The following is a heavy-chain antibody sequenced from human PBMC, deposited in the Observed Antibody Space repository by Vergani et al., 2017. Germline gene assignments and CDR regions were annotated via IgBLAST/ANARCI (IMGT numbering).Heavy chain of an antibody. CDR1: GYTFTSYG. J-gene: IGHJ6*03. Sequence: QVQLVQSGAEVKKPGASVKVSCKASGYTFTSYGISWVRQAPGQGLEWMGWINPNSGGTNYAQKFQGRVTMTRDTSISTAYMELSRLRSDDTAVYYCARGSGGSSLGYYYMDVWGKGTTVTVSS. CDR3: ARGSGGSSLGYYYMDV. V-gene: IGHV1-2*02. D-gene: IGHD6-6*01. CDR2: INPNSGGT.